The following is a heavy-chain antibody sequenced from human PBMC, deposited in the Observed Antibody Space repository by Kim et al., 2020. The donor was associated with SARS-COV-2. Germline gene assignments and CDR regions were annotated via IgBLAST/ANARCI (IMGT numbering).Heavy chain of an antibody. D-gene: IGHD1-20*01. CDR3: ARAARRITILSYYFDY. Sequence: GGSLRLSCAASGFTFSSYAMHWVRQAPGKGLEWVAVISYDGSNKYYADSVKGRFTISRDNSKNTLYLQMNSLRAEDTAVYYCARAARRITILSYYFDYWGQGTLVTVSS. J-gene: IGHJ4*02. CDR2: ISYDGSNK. V-gene: IGHV3-30-3*01. CDR1: GFTFSSYA.